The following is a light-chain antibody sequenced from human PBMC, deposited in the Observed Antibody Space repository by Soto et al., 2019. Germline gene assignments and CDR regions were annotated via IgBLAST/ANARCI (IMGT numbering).Light chain of an antibody. CDR1: SSNIKTQY. CDR3: GTWDSSLSDVV. CDR2: DDN. V-gene: IGLV1-51*01. Sequence: QSVLTQPPSVSAAPGQTVTISCSGNSSNIKTQYVSWYQQLPGTAPKLLIYDDNKRPSGIPDRFSGSKSGTSATLGISGLQTGDEADYYCGTWDSSLSDVVFGGGTKVTVL. J-gene: IGLJ2*01.